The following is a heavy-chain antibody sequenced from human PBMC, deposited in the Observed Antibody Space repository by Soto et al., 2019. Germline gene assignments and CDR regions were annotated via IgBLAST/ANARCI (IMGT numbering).Heavy chain of an antibody. J-gene: IGHJ4*02. V-gene: IGHV1-69*01. D-gene: IGHD3-22*01. CDR2: IIPIFGTA. Sequence: QVQLVQSGAEVKKPGSSVKVSCKASGGTFSSYAISWVRQAPGQGLEWMGGIIPIFGTANYAQKFQGRVTMTADESTSTAHMELSSLRSEDTAVYYCARGAPYYYDSSGLFDYWGQGTLVTVSS. CDR1: GGTFSSYA. CDR3: ARGAPYYYDSSGLFDY.